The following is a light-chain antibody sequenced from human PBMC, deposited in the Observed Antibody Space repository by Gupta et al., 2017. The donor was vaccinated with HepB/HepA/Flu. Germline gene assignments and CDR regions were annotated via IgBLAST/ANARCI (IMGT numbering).Light chain of an antibody. Sequence: QSALTQPASVSGSPGQSITISCTGTSSDVGRYNYVSWYQQRPGQAPKLMMYDVTDRPSGVSDRFSGSKSGNTASLTIAGLQAEDEADYYCSSYASSSTLYVVGTGIKITVL. V-gene: IGLV2-14*03. CDR1: SSDVGRYNY. CDR3: SSYASSSTLYV. CDR2: DVT. J-gene: IGLJ1*01.